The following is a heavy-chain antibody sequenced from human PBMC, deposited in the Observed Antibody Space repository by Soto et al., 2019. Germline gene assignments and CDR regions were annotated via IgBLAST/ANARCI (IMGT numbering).Heavy chain of an antibody. CDR3: AMGPGGYYGSQRNWYYYYMDV. Sequence: EVQLVESGGGLVQPGGSLRLSCAASGLTFDDYGMNWVRQPPGKGLEWVSGIGWNNDNIGYGDSVKGRFTISRDNAKNSLYLQMNSLRAEDTAVYYCAMGPGGYYGSQRNWYYYYMDVWGKGTTVTVS. V-gene: IGHV3-9*01. CDR2: IGWNNDNI. D-gene: IGHD3-10*01. J-gene: IGHJ6*03. CDR1: GLTFDDYG.